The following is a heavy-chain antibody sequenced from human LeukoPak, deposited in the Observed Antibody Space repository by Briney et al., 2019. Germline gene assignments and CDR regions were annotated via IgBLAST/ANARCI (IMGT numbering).Heavy chain of an antibody. CDR2: INSDGSST. CDR1: GVTFSSYW. D-gene: IGHD3-22*01. J-gene: IGHJ4*02. CDR3: ARDVFTTYDTGGGYFDY. V-gene: IGHV3-74*01. Sequence: GGSLRLSCAASGVTFSSYWMHWVRQAPGKVLVWVSRINSDGSSTSYADSVKGRFTISRDNAKNTLYLQMNSLRADDTAVYYCARDVFTTYDTGGGYFDYWGQGTLVTVSS.